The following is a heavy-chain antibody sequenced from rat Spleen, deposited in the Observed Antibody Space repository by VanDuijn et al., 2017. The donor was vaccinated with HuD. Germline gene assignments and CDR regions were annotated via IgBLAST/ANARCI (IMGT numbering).Heavy chain of an antibody. J-gene: IGHJ2*01. Sequence: EVQLVESGGGLVQPGRSLKLSCAASGFTFTDYYMAWVRQAPTKGLEWVATLSYDGSNTYYRDSVKGRFTISRDNAKSTLYLQMDSLRSEDTATYYCARHSASAFDYWGQGVMVTVSS. V-gene: IGHV5-29*01. CDR1: GFTFTDYY. CDR2: LSYDGSNT. D-gene: IGHD4-1*01. CDR3: ARHSASAFDY.